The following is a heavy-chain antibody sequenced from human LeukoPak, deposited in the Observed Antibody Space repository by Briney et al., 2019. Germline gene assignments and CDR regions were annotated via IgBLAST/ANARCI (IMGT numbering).Heavy chain of an antibody. CDR2: VSAYNDNT. V-gene: IGHV1-18*01. D-gene: IGHD1-7*01. CDR1: GYTFSTYG. CDR3: ARASALTGTSRTSDDAFDI. J-gene: IGHJ3*02. Sequence: ASLKVSCKASGYTFSTYGITWVRQAPGQGLEWMGWVSAYNDNTNYAQKFQGRVTMTTDASTSTAYMELRSLGSDDTAVYYCARASALTGTSRTSDDAFDIWGQGTMVTVSS.